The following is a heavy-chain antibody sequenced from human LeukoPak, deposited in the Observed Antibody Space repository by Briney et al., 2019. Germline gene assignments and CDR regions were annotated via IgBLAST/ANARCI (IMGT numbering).Heavy chain of an antibody. D-gene: IGHD4-17*01. CDR3: ARLYGDHGDS. Sequence: GGSLRLSCAASGFTFSSYEMNWVRQAPGKGLEWVSAISRSGDNTYYADSVEGRFTISRDNSKNTLYLQMNSLRAEDTAVFYCARLYGDHGDSWGQGTLVTASS. V-gene: IGHV3-23*01. CDR2: ISRSGDNT. CDR1: GFTFSSYE. J-gene: IGHJ4*02.